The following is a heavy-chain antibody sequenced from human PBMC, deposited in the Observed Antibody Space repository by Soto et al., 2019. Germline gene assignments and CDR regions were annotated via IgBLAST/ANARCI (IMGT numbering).Heavy chain of an antibody. D-gene: IGHD1-26*01. CDR1: GGSFSGYY. CDR3: ARVTEVGATKKFDY. CDR2: INHSGST. V-gene: IGHV4-34*01. J-gene: IGHJ4*02. Sequence: PSETLSLTFAVYGGSFSGYYWSWIRQPPGKGLEWIGEINHSGSTNYNPSLKSRVTISVDTSKNQFSLKLSSVTAADTAVYYCARVTEVGATKKFDYWGQGTLVTVSS.